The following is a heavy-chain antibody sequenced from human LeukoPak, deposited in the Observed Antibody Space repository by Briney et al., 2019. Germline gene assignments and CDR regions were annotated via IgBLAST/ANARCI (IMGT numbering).Heavy chain of an antibody. CDR3: VRDWAPASMQAAPFDC. CDR1: GFTFSTYS. CDR2: IKEDGSLK. Sequence: GGSLRLSCVASGFTFSTYSMNWVRQAPGKGPEWVANIKEDGSLKNYVDSVEGRFTVSRDNAKNTLYLQMNSLRLEDTAVYYCVRDWAPASMQAAPFDCWGQGTLVTVSS. D-gene: IGHD2/OR15-2a*01. J-gene: IGHJ4*02. V-gene: IGHV3-7*01.